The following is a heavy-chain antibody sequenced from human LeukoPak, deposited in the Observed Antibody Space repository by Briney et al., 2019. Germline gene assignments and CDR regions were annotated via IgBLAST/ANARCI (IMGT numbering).Heavy chain of an antibody. CDR2: VYPDDSDT. J-gene: IGHJ4*02. Sequence: GESLKISCKTSGYSFTRYLIAWVRQTPGKGLEWMGIVYPDDSDTRYSPAFQGQVTISADKSITTAYLHWSSLKASDTAVYYCARPSGNYFPFDYWGQGTLVTVSS. D-gene: IGHD1-26*01. V-gene: IGHV5-51*01. CDR1: GYSFTRYL. CDR3: ARPSGNYFPFDY.